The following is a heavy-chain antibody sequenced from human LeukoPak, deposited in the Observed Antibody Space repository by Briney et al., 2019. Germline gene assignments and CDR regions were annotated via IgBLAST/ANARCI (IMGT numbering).Heavy chain of an antibody. CDR1: GFTFSSYG. J-gene: IGHJ4*02. V-gene: IGHV3-48*01. CDR3: AVSGSGSYSIFDY. Sequence: GGSLRLSCAASGFTFSSYGMTWVRQAPGKGLEWVPYISSSSSTIYYADSVKGRFTISRDNSKNTLYLQMNSLRAEDTAVYYCAVSGSGSYSIFDYWGQGTLVTVSS. CDR2: ISSSSSTI. D-gene: IGHD3-10*01.